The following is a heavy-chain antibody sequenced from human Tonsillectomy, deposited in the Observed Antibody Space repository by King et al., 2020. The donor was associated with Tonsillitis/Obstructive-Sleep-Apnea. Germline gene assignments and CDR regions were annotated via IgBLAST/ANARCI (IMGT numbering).Heavy chain of an antibody. J-gene: IGHJ6*02. D-gene: IGHD6-13*01. CDR1: GYTFTSYY. CDR3: ARGDPLGSSWYSPAHYGMDV. Sequence: VQLVESGAEVKKPGASVKVSCKASGYTFTSYYMHWVRQAPGQGLEWMGIINPSGGSTSYAQKFQGRVTMTRDTSTGTVYMELSSLRSEDTAVYYCARGDPLGSSWYSPAHYGMDVWGQGTTVTVSS. CDR2: INPSGGST. V-gene: IGHV1-46*01.